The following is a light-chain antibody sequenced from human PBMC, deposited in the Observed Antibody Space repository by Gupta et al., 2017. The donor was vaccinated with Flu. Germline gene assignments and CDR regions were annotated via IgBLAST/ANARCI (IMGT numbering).Light chain of an antibody. CDR3: QQSNNFPTT. CDR1: HDIGSW. J-gene: IGKJ2*01. V-gene: IGKV1-12*01. Sequence: DIQLTQSPSSLSASVGDRVTITCRTSHDIGSWLGWYQQKPGEAPKLLIYSTSNLHSGVPSRFSPSRSGTDFTLTISGLQPEDSATYCCQQSNNFPTTFGQGTTMEI. CDR2: STS.